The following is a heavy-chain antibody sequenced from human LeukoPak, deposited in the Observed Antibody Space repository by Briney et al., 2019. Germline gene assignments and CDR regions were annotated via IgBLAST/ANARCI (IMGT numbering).Heavy chain of an antibody. J-gene: IGHJ4*02. CDR3: AREFITALPDY. V-gene: IGHV7-4-1*02. CDR1: GFTFTSYA. CDR2: ISTNTGNP. D-gene: IGHD5-18*01. Sequence: ASVKVSCKASGFTFTSYAMNWVRQAPGQGLEWMGWISTNTGNPTYAQGFTGRFVFSLDTSVSTAYLQISSLKAEDTAVYYCAREFITALPDYWGQGTLVTVSS.